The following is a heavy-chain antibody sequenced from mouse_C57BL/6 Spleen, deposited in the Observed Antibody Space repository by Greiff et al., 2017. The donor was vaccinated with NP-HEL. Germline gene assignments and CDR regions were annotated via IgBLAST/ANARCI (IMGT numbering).Heavy chain of an antibody. V-gene: IGHV1-76*01. J-gene: IGHJ2*01. D-gene: IGHD1-2*01. CDR3: ARTANACFDY. CDR1: GYTFTDYY. CDR2: IYPGSGNT. Sequence: VQLQQSGAELVRPGASVKLSCKASGYTFTDYYINWVKQRPGQGLEWIARIYPGSGNTYYNEKFKGKATLTAEKSSSTAYMQLSSLTSEDSAVYFCARTANACFDYWGQGTTLTVSS.